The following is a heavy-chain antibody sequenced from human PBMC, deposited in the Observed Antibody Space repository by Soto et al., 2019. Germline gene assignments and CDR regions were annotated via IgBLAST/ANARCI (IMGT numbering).Heavy chain of an antibody. J-gene: IGHJ5*02. D-gene: IGHD1-7*01. Sequence: SVKVSCKASRGTFSSYTISWVRQAPGQGLEWMGRIIPILGIANYAQKLQGRVTITADKSTSTAYMELSSLRSEDTAVYYCARNPQQELPELVNWFDPWGQGTLVTVSS. CDR1: RGTFSSYT. CDR3: ARNPQQELPELVNWFDP. CDR2: IIPILGIA. V-gene: IGHV1-69*02.